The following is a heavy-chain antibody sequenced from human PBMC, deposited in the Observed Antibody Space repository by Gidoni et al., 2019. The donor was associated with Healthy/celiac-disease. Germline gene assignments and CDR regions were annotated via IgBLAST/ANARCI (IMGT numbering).Heavy chain of an antibody. D-gene: IGHD3-22*01. V-gene: IGHV3-48*03. CDR2: ISSSGSTI. J-gene: IGHJ4*02. CDR1: GFTFSSYE. CDR3: ARSSYYYDSSGYPDY. Sequence: EVQLVESGGGLVQPGGSLRLSCAASGFTFSSYEMNWVRQAPGKGLEWVSYISSSGSTIYYADSVKGRFTISRDNAKNSLYLQMNSLRAEDTAVYYCARSSYYYDSSGYPDYWGQGTLVTVSS.